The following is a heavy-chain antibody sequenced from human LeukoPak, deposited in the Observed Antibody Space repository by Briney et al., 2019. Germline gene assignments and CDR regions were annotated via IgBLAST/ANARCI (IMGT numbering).Heavy chain of an antibody. V-gene: IGHV3-23*01. CDR3: AKPSRAGYDAFDI. Sequence: GGSLRLSCAASGFTFSSYAMSWVRQAPGKGLEWVSAISGSGGSTYYADSVKGRFTISRDNSKTTPYLQMNSLRAEDTAVYYCAKPSRAGYDAFDIWGQGTMVTVSS. J-gene: IGHJ3*02. D-gene: IGHD6-19*01. CDR2: ISGSGGST. CDR1: GFTFSSYA.